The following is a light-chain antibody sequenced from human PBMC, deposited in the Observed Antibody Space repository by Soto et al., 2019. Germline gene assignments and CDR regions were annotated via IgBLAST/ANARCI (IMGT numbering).Light chain of an antibody. V-gene: IGKV1-5*03. J-gene: IGKJ1*01. Sequence: DIQMTQSPSTLSTSVGDRVTITCRASQSISSWLAWYQQKPGKAPKRLIYKASSLESGVPSRFSGSGSGTEFTLTISSMQPDDFAPYYCQQYGDYTTFGRGTKV. CDR3: QQYGDYTT. CDR1: QSISSW. CDR2: KAS.